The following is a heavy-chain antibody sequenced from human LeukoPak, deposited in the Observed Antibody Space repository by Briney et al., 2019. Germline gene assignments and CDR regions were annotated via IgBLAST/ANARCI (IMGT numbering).Heavy chain of an antibody. CDR2: ISGSRGST. V-gene: IGHV3-23*01. CDR1: GLTFSNYA. J-gene: IGHJ4*02. D-gene: IGHD2-21*02. CDR3: AKMTAMGFSDY. Sequence: GASLRLSCAASGLTFSNYAMGWVRQAPGKGLEWVSAISGSRGSTYYADSVKGRFTISRDNSKNTLYLQMNSLRAEDTAVYYCAKMTAMGFSDYWGQGTLVTVSS.